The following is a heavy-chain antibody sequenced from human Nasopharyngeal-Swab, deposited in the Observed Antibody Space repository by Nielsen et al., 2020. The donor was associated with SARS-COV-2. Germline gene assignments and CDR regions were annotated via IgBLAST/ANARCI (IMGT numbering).Heavy chain of an antibody. J-gene: IGHJ4*02. V-gene: IGHV5-51*01. D-gene: IGHD1-26*01. CDR3: VRRAFSASYFYFDY. Sequence: KVSCKGSGYIFTSYWIGWVRQMPGKGLEWMGIIYPADSDSRYSLSFQGQVSISVDKSISTAYLQWNTPKASDTAIYYCVRRAFSASYFYFDYWGPGTLVTVSS. CDR1: GYIFTSYW. CDR2: IYPADSDS.